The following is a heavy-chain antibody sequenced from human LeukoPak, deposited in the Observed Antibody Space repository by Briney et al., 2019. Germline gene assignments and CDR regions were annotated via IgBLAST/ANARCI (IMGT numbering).Heavy chain of an antibody. Sequence: PSETLSLTCTVSGGSISSYYWGWIRQPPGKGLEWIGSLYYSGSNYYNPSLKSRVTISADTSKNQFSLKLTSVTAADTAVYYCARDAFYYDSSEDYWGQGTLVTVSS. CDR1: GGSISSYY. J-gene: IGHJ4*02. D-gene: IGHD3-22*01. CDR3: ARDAFYYDSSEDY. CDR2: LYYSGSN. V-gene: IGHV4-39*07.